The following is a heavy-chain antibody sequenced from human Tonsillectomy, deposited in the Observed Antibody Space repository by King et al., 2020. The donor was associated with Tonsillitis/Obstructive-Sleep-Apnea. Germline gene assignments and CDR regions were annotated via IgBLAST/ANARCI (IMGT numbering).Heavy chain of an antibody. CDR1: GYSFTSYW. J-gene: IGHJ4*02. Sequence: QLVQSGAEVKKPGESLKISCKGAGYSFTSYWIGWVRQMPGKGLEWMGIIYPGDSDTRYIPSFQGQVTFSPEKSISTAYLQWSSLKAADTAMYYCARRVTIFGVVDYWGQGTLVTVSS. V-gene: IGHV5-51*01. CDR2: IYPGDSDT. CDR3: ARRVTIFGVVDY. D-gene: IGHD3-3*01.